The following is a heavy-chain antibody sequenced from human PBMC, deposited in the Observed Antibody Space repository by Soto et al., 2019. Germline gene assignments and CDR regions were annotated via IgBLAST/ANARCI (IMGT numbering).Heavy chain of an antibody. CDR1: GFSLSTRGVG. J-gene: IGHJ4*02. Sequence: QINLKESGPTLVKPIQTLTLTCTFSGFSLSTRGVGVGWIRQPPGKALEWLALIYWDDDKHYSPSLKSRLTITKDTSKNQVVLTMTNMDPVDTATYYCAHIAGPNPFDYWGQGTLVTVSS. CDR3: AHIAGPNPFDY. V-gene: IGHV2-5*02. CDR2: IYWDDDK. D-gene: IGHD1-1*01.